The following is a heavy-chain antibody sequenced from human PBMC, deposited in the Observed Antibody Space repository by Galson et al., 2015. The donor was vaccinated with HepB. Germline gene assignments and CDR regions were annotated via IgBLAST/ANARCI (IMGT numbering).Heavy chain of an antibody. CDR2: ISGSGGST. CDR3: AKGLAFDV. Sequence: SLRLSCAASGFTLSNYAMSWVRQAPGKGLEWVSIISGSGGSTYYADSVKGRFTIYRDNSKNTLYLQMNSLRAEDTAVYYCAKGLAFDVWGQGTMVTVSS. CDR1: GFTLSNYA. V-gene: IGHV3-23*01. D-gene: IGHD6-19*01. J-gene: IGHJ3*01.